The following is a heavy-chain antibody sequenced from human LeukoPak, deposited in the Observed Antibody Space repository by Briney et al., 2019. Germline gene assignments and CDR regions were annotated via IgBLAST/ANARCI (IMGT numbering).Heavy chain of an antibody. V-gene: IGHV1-18*01. CDR3: ASTRIRYDYVWGSYRYFVAFDS. CDR2: ISAYNGNT. J-gene: IGHJ3*02. D-gene: IGHD3-16*02. CDR1: GYTFTSYG. Sequence: SVKVSCKASGYTFTSYGISWVRQAPGQGLEWMGWISAYNGNTNYAQKLQGRVTMNTDTSTSTAYMELRSLRSDDTAVYYCASTRIRYDYVWGSYRYFVAFDSWGQGTMVTVSS.